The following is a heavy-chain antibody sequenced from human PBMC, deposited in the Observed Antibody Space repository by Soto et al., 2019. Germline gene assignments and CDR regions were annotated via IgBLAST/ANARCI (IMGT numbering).Heavy chain of an antibody. J-gene: IGHJ4*02. Sequence: QVQLEESGGGIVQPGGSLRLSCVASGFSFGNHGVHWVRQARGKGLEWVALISFDDSNKKYADSVKGRFTISRDNSRNMLFLQMNSLRPDDTAVYYCVSTGPDWGQGTQVIVSS. V-gene: IGHV3-30*03. D-gene: IGHD3-10*01. CDR1: GFSFGNHG. CDR3: VSTGPD. CDR2: ISFDDSNK.